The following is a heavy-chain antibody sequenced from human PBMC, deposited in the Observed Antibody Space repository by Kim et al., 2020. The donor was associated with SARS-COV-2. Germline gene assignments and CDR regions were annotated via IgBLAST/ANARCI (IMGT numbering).Heavy chain of an antibody. CDR3: AKGGRTQLIDF. J-gene: IGHJ4*02. D-gene: IGHD5-18*01. Sequence: GGSLRLSCAASGFTFSSSSMTWVRQAPGKGLEWVSSIGATGVHIFYADSVKGRFTISRDNSNNILSLQMHSLRAEDTALYFCAKGGRTQLIDFWGQGTLVTVS. CDR2: IGATGVHI. CDR1: GFTFSSSS. V-gene: IGHV3-23*01.